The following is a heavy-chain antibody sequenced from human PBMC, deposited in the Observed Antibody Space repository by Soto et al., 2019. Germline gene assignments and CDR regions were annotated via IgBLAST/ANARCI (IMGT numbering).Heavy chain of an antibody. CDR3: ARTRRYCSGGSCYSRHFDY. Sequence: SGPTLVNPTQTLTLTCTFSGFSLSTSGMCVSWIRQPPGKALEWLARIDWDDDKYYSTSLKTRLTISKDTSKNQVVLTMTNMDPVDTATYYCARTRRYCSGGSCYSRHFDYWGQGTLVTVSS. CDR1: GFSLSTSGMC. CDR2: IDWDDDK. D-gene: IGHD2-15*01. V-gene: IGHV2-70*11. J-gene: IGHJ4*02.